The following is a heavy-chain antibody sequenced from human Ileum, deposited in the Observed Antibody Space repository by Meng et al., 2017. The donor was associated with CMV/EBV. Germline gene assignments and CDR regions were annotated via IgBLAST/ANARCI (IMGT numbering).Heavy chain of an antibody. CDR2: IHTGTGSP. V-gene: IGHV7-4-1*02. CDR3: ARPRGYCGGGTCYPDY. J-gene: IGHJ4*02. CDR1: GYTFTTYA. Sequence: SGYTFTTYAMDWVRQAPGQGLGWMGWIHTGTGSPTYAQGFSGRFVFSLDTSVSTAFLQINNLKAEDTAFYYCARPRGYCGGGTCYPDYWGQGTLVTVSS. D-gene: IGHD2-15*01.